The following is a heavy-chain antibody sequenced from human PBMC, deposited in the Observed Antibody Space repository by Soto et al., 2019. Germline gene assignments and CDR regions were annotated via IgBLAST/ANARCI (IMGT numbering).Heavy chain of an antibody. V-gene: IGHV3-53*02. Sequence: EVQLEDTGGGLIQPGGSLRLSCAASGFIISSNNMNWVRQAPGKGLEWVSIIYSGDSTSYAGSVKGRFTISRDNSKNTVFLQMNSLRAEDTAVYYCARNKPGNYGMDVWGRGTTVTFSS. D-gene: IGHD3-10*01. CDR3: ARNKPGNYGMDV. CDR1: GFIISSNN. J-gene: IGHJ6*02. CDR2: IYSGDST.